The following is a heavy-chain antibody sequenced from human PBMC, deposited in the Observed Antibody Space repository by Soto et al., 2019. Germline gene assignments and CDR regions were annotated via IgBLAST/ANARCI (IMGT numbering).Heavy chain of an antibody. V-gene: IGHV1-46*01. CDR3: ARSSNPAMFDY. J-gene: IGHJ4*02. D-gene: IGHD5-18*01. CDR1: GYTFTSYY. CDR2: INPSGGST. Sequence: SVKVSCKASGYTFTSYYMHWGRQAPGQGLEWMGIINPSGGSTSYAQKFQGRVTMTRDTSTSTVYMELSSLRSEDTAVYYCARSSNPAMFDYWGQGTLVTVSS.